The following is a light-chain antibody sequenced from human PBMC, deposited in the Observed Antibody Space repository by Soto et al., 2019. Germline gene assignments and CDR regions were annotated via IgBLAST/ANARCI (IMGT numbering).Light chain of an antibody. CDR2: DVS. CDR3: CSYAGSFIWL. Sequence: QSALTQPRSVSGSPGQSVTISCTGTSSDVGGYNYVSWYQQHPGKAPKLMIYDVSQRPFGVPDRFSGSKSGDTASLTISGLQGDDEADFYCCSYAGSFIWLFGGGTKLTVL. J-gene: IGLJ3*02. V-gene: IGLV2-11*01. CDR1: SSDVGGYNY.